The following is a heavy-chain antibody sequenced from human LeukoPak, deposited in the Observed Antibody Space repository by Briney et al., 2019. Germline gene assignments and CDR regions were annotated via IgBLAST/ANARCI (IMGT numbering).Heavy chain of an antibody. Sequence: GGSLRLSCAASGFTFSSYAMHWVRQSPGRGLEWVAIISFDGSNSYYADSVKGRFTISRDNSQNTLYLQMNSLRAEDTAVYYCASGGSYSYYYFDRWGQGTLVTVSS. D-gene: IGHD1-26*01. V-gene: IGHV3-30-3*01. CDR3: ASGGSYSYYYFDR. CDR2: ISFDGSNS. CDR1: GFTFSSYA. J-gene: IGHJ4*02.